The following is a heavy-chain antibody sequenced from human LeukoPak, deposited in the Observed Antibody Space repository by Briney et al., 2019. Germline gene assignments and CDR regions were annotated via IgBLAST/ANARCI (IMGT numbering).Heavy chain of an antibody. CDR1: GFIFSNHG. CDR3: AKDDAWIRFAS. Sequence: GGSLRLSCAASGFIFSNHGMNWVRQAPGKGLEWVSGISPRGDITYYTDSVKGRFTVSRDNFKNTVHLQVNSPRPEDTAVYFCAKDDAWIRFASWGQGILVTVSS. J-gene: IGHJ5*01. CDR2: ISPRGDIT. D-gene: IGHD5-12*01. V-gene: IGHV3-23*01.